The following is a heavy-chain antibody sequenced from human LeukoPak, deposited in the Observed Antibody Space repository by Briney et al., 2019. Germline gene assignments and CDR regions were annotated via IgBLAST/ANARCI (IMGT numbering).Heavy chain of an antibody. Sequence: ASVTVSCKASGYTFTGYYMHWVRQAPGQGLEWMGWINPNSGGTNYAQKFQGRVTMTRDTSISTAYMELSRLRSDDTAVYYCARAGYSGYEHSYYYYYMDVWGKGTTVTVSS. CDR1: GYTFTGYY. CDR3: ARAGYSGYEHSYYYYYMDV. D-gene: IGHD5-12*01. CDR2: INPNSGGT. J-gene: IGHJ6*03. V-gene: IGHV1-2*02.